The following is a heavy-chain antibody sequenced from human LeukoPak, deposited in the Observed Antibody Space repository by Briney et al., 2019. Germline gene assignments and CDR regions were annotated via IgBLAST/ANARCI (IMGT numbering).Heavy chain of an antibody. J-gene: IGHJ4*02. CDR1: GGSFSGYY. CDR2: INHSGST. CDR3: ARRVRGGPFDY. D-gene: IGHD3-10*01. Sequence: SETLSLICAVYGGSFSGYYWSWIRQPPGKGLEWIGEINHSGSTNYNPSLKSRVTISVDTSKNQFSLKLSSVTAADTAVYYCARRVRGGPFDYWGQGTLVTVSS. V-gene: IGHV4-34*01.